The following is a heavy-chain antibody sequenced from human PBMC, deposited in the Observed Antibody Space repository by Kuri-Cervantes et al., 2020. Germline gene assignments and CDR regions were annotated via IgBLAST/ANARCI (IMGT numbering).Heavy chain of an antibody. Sequence: GGSLRLSCAASGFTFSSYAMNWVRQAPGKGLEWVSGISGSGDSTYYAASVRGRFTISRDNSKNTLYLQMNSLRAEDTAVYYCARAPYDFWSGFLVLGYMDVWGKGTTVTVSS. CDR3: ARAPYDFWSGFLVLGYMDV. J-gene: IGHJ6*03. CDR2: ISGSGDST. CDR1: GFTFSSYA. V-gene: IGHV3-23*01. D-gene: IGHD3-3*01.